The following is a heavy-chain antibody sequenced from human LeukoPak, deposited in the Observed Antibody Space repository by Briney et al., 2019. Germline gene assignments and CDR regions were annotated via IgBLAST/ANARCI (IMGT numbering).Heavy chain of an antibody. CDR3: AKRPKLGYNGYDSAIDY. CDR1: GFTFSSYG. D-gene: IGHD5-12*01. V-gene: IGHV3-30*18. CDR2: ISYDGSNK. Sequence: PGRSLRLSCAASGFTFSSYGMHWVRQAPGKGLEWVAVISYDGSNKYYADSVKGRFTISRDNSKNTLYLQMNSLRAENTPVYNCAKRPKLGYNGYDSAIDYWGQGTLVTVS. J-gene: IGHJ4*02.